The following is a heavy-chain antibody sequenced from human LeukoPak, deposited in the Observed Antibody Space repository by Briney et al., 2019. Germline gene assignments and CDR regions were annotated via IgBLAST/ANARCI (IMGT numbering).Heavy chain of an antibody. Sequence: PVASVKVSCKASGYTFTGYYMHWVRQAPGQGLEWMGWINPNSGGTNYAQKLQGRVTMTTDTSTSTAYMELRSLRSDDTAVYYCARLVLGSYHTAGYYYMDVWGKGTTVTISS. CDR1: GYTFTGYY. D-gene: IGHD3-10*01. J-gene: IGHJ6*03. CDR2: INPNSGGT. CDR3: ARLVLGSYHTAGYYYMDV. V-gene: IGHV1-2*02.